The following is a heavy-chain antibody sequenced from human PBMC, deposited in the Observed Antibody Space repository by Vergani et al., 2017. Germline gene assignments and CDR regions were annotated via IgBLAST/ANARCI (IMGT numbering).Heavy chain of an antibody. CDR1: GYTLTGYY. D-gene: IGHD3-16*01. V-gene: IGHV1-2*02. CDR3: TSFPTETSEYYDSTGYYHRFFEK. J-gene: IGHJ4*02. Sequence: QVQLVQSGAEVKRPGASVKVSCKASGYTLTGYYLHWVRLAPGQGLEWMGWINPKNGLTKYAQRFQGRVSLTRDTSITTAFMELSSLRSDDTAMYYCTSFPTETSEYYDSTGYYHRFFEKWGQGTLVTVSS. CDR2: INPKNGLT.